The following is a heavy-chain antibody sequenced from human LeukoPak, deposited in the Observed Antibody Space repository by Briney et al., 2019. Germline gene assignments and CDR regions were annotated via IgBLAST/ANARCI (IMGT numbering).Heavy chain of an antibody. D-gene: IGHD1-20*01. Sequence: SQTLSLTCTVSGDSISSGDYYWTWIRQPAGKGLEWIGRIYSSGSTNYNPSLKSRLTISLDTSKNQFSLKLSCVTAADTAVYYCARGNWNYFDYWGQGTLVPVSS. CDR3: ARGNWNYFDY. CDR2: IYSSGST. CDR1: GDSISSGDYY. V-gene: IGHV4-61*02. J-gene: IGHJ4*02.